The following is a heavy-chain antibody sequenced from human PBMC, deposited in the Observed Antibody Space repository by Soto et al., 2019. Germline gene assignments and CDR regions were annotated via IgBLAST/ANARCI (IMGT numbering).Heavy chain of an antibody. V-gene: IGHV4-39*01. J-gene: IGHJ2*01. CDR2: IYYSGST. CDR1: GGSISSSSYY. CDR3: ARLRGYSYGYVEHDGYFDL. D-gene: IGHD5-18*01. Sequence: QLQLQESGPGLVKPSETLSLTCTVSGGSISSSSYYWGWIRQPPGKGLEWIGSIYYSGSTYYNPSLQSRVTISVDTSKRQFALKLSSVTAADTAVYYCARLRGYSYGYVEHDGYFDLWGRGTLVTVSS.